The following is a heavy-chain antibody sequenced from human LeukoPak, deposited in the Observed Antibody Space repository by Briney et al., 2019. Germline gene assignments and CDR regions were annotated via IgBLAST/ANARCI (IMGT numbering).Heavy chain of an antibody. V-gene: IGHV1-69*05. J-gene: IGHJ5*02. CDR2: IIPIFGTA. D-gene: IGHD6-13*01. Sequence: ASVKVFCKASGGTFSSYAISWVRQAPGQGLEWMGRIIPIFGTANYAQKFQGRVTITTDESTSTAYMELSSLRSEDTAVYYCARDREIIAAGNWFDPWGQGTLVTVSS. CDR3: ARDREIIAAGNWFDP. CDR1: GGTFSSYA.